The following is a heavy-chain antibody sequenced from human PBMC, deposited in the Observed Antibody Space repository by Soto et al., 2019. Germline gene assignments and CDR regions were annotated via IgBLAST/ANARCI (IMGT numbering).Heavy chain of an antibody. CDR3: TTGVTSRGMDV. CDR1: GFTFSNAW. Sequence: GGSPRLSCAASGFTFSNAWMSWVRQAPGKGLEWVGRIKSKTDGGTTDYAAPVKGRFTISRDDSKNTLYLQMNSLKTEDTAVYYCTTGVTSRGMDVWGQGTTVTVSS. D-gene: IGHD2-21*02. V-gene: IGHV3-15*01. J-gene: IGHJ6*02. CDR2: IKSKTDGGTT.